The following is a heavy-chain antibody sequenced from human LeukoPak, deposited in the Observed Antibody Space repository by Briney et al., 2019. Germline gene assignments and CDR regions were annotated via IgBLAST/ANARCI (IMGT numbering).Heavy chain of an antibody. CDR1: GGTFSSYA. D-gene: IGHD3-9*01. J-gene: IGHJ4*02. CDR2: IIPIFGTA. CDR3: ARVSPVDDILTGYYFWAEVFFDY. V-gene: IGHV1-69*13. Sequence: SVKVSCKASGGTFSSYAISWVRQAPGQGLEWMGGIIPIFGTANYAQKFQGRVTITADESTSTAYMELSSLRSEDTAVYYCARVSPVDDILTGYYFWAEVFFDYWGQGTLVTVSS.